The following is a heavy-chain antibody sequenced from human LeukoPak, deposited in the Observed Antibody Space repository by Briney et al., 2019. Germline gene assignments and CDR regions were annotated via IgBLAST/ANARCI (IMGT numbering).Heavy chain of an antibody. J-gene: IGHJ4*02. D-gene: IGHD5-24*01. Sequence: ASVKVSCKASGYSFTSSGISWVRQAPGQGLEWMGWISPYNGNTNYVQKLQGRVTMTTDTSTSTAYMELRSLRSDDTAVYYCATMHRVEYYLDYWGQGTLVTVSS. V-gene: IGHV1-18*01. CDR2: ISPYNGNT. CDR3: ATMHRVEYYLDY. CDR1: GYSFTSSG.